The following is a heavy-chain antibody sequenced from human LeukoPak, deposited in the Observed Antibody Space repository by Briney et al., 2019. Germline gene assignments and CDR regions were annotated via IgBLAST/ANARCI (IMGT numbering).Heavy chain of an antibody. J-gene: IGHJ4*02. CDR1: GYTFTSYG. V-gene: IGHV1-18*01. D-gene: IGHD3-9*01. CDR3: ARGSGLRYFDWLFDY. Sequence: GASVKVSCKASGYTFTSYGISWVRQAPGQGLEWMGWISAYNGNTNYAQKLQGRVTMTTDTSTSTAYMELRSLRSDDTGVYYCARGSGLRYFDWLFDYWGQGTLVTVSS. CDR2: ISAYNGNT.